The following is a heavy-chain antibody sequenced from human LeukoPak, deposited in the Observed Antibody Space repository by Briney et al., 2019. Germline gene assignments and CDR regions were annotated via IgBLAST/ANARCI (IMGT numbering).Heavy chain of an antibody. J-gene: IGHJ3*01. V-gene: IGHV3-48*02. CDR3: AKEDDSWGPNNLDL. Sequence: PGGSLRLSCAASAFTFSDFSMSWVRQAPGKGLEWISYIDTSSSVVYYANSVMARFTVTRDNAKNSLYLQMNGLRDEDTAVYYCAKEDDSWGPNNLDLWGQGTMVTVSS. CDR1: AFTFSDFS. CDR2: IDTSSSVV. D-gene: IGHD7-27*01.